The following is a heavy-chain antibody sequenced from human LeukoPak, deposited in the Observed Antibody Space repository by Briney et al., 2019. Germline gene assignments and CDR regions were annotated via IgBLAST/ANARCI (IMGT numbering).Heavy chain of an antibody. CDR3: AREWSF. CDR1: GGSINSDNYY. D-gene: IGHD3-10*01. CDR2: ISSSGTT. V-gene: IGHV4-61*02. Sequence: PSQTLSLTCTVSGGSINSDNYYWHWIRQPAGKGLEWIGRISSSGTTNYNPSLNSRVTISLDTSKNQFSLMLNSVTAADTAVYYCAREWSFWGQGTKVTVSS. J-gene: IGHJ3*01.